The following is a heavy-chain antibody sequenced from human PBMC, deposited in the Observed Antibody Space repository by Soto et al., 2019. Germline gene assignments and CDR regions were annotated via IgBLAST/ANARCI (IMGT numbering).Heavy chain of an antibody. CDR3: ARQDRVVAEGRWFDP. D-gene: IGHD2-15*01. V-gene: IGHV4-38-2*02. CDR2: VHYSGNT. Sequence: PSETLSLTCTVSGYSISSGYHWAWIRQPPGKGLEWLGSVHYSGNTYYNPSLKSRLTISVDKSKNQFSLNLSSVTAADTAVYYCARQDRVVAEGRWFDPWGQVTLVT. J-gene: IGHJ5*02. CDR1: GYSISSGYH.